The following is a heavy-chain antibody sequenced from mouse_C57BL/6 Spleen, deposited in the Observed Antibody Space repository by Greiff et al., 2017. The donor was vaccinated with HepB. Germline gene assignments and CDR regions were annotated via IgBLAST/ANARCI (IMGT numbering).Heavy chain of an antibody. CDR2: IDPSDSYT. CDR3: ALITTVVVRGAMDY. D-gene: IGHD1-1*01. CDR1: GYTFTSYW. J-gene: IGHJ4*01. Sequence: QVQLQQPGAELVMPGASVKLSCKASGYTFTSYWMHWVKQRPGQGLEWIGEIDPSDSYTNYNQKFKGKSTLTVDKSSSTAYMQLSSLTSEDSAVYYCALITTVVVRGAMDYWGQGTSVTVSS. V-gene: IGHV1-69*01.